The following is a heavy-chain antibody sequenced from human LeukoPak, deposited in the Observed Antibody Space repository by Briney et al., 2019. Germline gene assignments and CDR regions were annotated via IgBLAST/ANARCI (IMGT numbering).Heavy chain of an antibody. CDR1: GYTFTGYY. V-gene: IGHV1-2*02. CDR2: INPNSGGT. CDR3: ARGVATDS. J-gene: IGHJ4*02. Sequence: GASVNVSFKSSGYTFTGYYMHWVRQAPGQGLEWMGWINPNSGGTNYAQKFQGRVTMTSDTSISTAYMELSRLRSDDTAVYYCARGVATDSWGQGTLVTVSS. D-gene: IGHD5-12*01.